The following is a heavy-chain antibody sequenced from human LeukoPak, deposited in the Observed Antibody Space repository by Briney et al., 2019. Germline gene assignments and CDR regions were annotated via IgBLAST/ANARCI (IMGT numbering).Heavy chain of an antibody. D-gene: IGHD3-3*01. V-gene: IGHV3-48*03. Sequence: GSLRLSCAASGFTFSRYEMNWVRQAPGKGLEWVSYISSSGSTIYYADSVKGRFTISRDNAKNSLYLQMNSLRAEDTAVYYCARVNYDFWSGYLGVLGYWGQGTLVTVSS. CDR3: ARVNYDFWSGYLGVLGY. CDR1: GFTFSRYE. J-gene: IGHJ4*02. CDR2: ISSSGSTI.